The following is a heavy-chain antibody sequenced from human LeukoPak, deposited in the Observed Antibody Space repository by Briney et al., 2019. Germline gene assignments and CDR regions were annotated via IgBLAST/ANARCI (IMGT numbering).Heavy chain of an antibody. CDR1: GFTLSSHA. J-gene: IGHJ4*02. CDR2: ISYNGGST. D-gene: IGHD3/OR15-3a*01. V-gene: IGHV3-64D*09. Sequence: GGSLRLSCSASGFTLSSHAMHWVRQAPGMALEYVSAISYNGGSTYYANSVKDRFTISRDNSKNTLYLQMSSLRPEDTAVFYCVRRTGNYFDYWGQGTLVTVSS. CDR3: VRRTGNYFDY.